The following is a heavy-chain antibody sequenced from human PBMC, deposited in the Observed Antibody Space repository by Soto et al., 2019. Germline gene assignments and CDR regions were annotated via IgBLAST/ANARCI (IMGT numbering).Heavy chain of an antibody. V-gene: IGHV4-61*01. CDR1: GGSVSSGSYY. J-gene: IGHJ6*02. CDR3: ANGLRYPLLKNYYYYGMDV. D-gene: IGHD2-2*01. CDR2: IYYSGST. Sequence: SETLSLTCSVAGGSVSSGSYYWSWIRQPPGKGLEWIGYIYYSGSTNYNPSLKSRVTISVDTSKNQFSLKLSSVTAADTAVYYCANGLRYPLLKNYYYYGMDVCRQRPKVTAS.